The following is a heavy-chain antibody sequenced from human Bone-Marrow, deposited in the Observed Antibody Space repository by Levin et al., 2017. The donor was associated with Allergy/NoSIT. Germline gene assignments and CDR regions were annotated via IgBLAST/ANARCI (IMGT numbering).Heavy chain of an antibody. Sequence: GESLKISCAASGFTVSSNYMSWVRQAPGKGLEWVSVIYSGGSTYYADSVKGRFTISRDNSKNTLYLQMNSLRAEDTAVYYCTRDLLWSGRDYYYMDVWGKGTTVTVSS. V-gene: IGHV3-53*01. CDR1: GFTVSSNY. CDR3: TRDLLWSGRDYYYMDV. D-gene: IGHD3/OR15-3a*01. CDR2: IYSGGST. J-gene: IGHJ6*03.